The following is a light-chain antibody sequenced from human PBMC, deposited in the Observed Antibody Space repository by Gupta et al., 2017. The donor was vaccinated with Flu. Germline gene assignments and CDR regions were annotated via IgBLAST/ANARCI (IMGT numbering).Light chain of an antibody. CDR1: QSISSY. CDR2: AAS. Sequence: DIQMTQSRYSLSASVGDRVTITCRASQSISSYLNWYQQKPGKAPKLLIYAASSLQSGVPSRFSGSGSGTDFTLTISSLQPEDFATYYCQQSYSTPLFTFGPGTKVDIK. J-gene: IGKJ3*01. CDR3: QQSYSTPLFT. V-gene: IGKV1-39*01.